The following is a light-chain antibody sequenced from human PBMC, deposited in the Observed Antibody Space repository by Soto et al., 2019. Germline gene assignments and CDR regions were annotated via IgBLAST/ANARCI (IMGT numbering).Light chain of an antibody. CDR3: SSYTSSSTLLV. J-gene: IGLJ1*01. CDR1: SSDVGGYNY. CDR2: DVS. V-gene: IGLV2-14*01. Sequence: QSVLTQPASVSGSPGQSITISCTGTSSDVGGYNYVSWYQQHPGKAPKLMIYDVSNRPSGVSNRLSGSKSGNTASLTISGLQAEDEADYYCSSYTSSSTLLVFGTGTKLTVL.